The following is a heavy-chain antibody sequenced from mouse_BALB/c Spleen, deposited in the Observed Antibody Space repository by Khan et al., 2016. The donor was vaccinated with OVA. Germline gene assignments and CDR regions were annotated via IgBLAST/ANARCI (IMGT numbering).Heavy chain of an antibody. Sequence: QVQLKESGAELARPGASVKMSCKASGYIFTDYNINWMRQRPGQGLEWIGEIYPGSDNTYYNERFKGKATLTVDKSSSTAYMHLSSLTSEDSAVYCCTREWAAWLHYWGQGTLVTVSA. J-gene: IGHJ3*01. CDR3: TREWAAWLHY. CDR1: GYIFTDYN. V-gene: IGHV1-77*01. CDR2: IYPGSDNT.